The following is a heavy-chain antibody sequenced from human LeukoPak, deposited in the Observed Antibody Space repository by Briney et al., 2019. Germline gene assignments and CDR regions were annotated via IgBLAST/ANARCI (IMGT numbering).Heavy chain of an antibody. V-gene: IGHV1-46*01. D-gene: IGHD4-17*01. CDR2: INPSGGST. J-gene: IGHJ4*02. Sequence: ASVKVSCKASGYTFTSYYMHWVRQAPGQGLEWMGIINPSGGSTSYAQKFQGRVTMTRDTSTSTVYMELSSLRSEDTAVYYCARDWADTLDYGDYLGYFDYWGQGTLVTVSS. CDR3: ARDWADTLDYGDYLGYFDY. CDR1: GYTFTSYY.